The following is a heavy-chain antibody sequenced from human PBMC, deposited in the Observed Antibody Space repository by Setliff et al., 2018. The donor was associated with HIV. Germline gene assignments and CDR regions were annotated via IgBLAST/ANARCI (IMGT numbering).Heavy chain of an antibody. V-gene: IGHV1-2*02. J-gene: IGHJ6*03. D-gene: IGHD6-13*01. Sequence: ASVKVSCKASGYTFNNYGISWVRRAPGQGLEWMGWIKPDSGGTNFAQKFQGRVTMTRDTSISTTHMELTNLKSDDTAVYFCARGRRTAPGSFYHFYYMGVWGEGTTVTVSS. CDR3: ARGRRTAPGSFYHFYYMGV. CDR1: GYTFNNYG. CDR2: IKPDSGGT.